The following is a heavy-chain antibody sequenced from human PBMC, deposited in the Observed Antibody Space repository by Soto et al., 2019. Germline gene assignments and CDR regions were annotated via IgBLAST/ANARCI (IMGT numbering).Heavy chain of an antibody. V-gene: IGHV3-48*03. CDR3: ARDLDFWSGRTPNWFDP. CDR2: ISSSGSTI. D-gene: IGHD3-3*01. J-gene: IGHJ5*02. Sequence: EVQLVESGGGLVQPGGSLRLSCAASGFTFSSYEMNWVRQAPGKGLEWVSYISSSGSTIYYADSVKGRFTISRDNAKNSLYLQMNRLRAEDTAVYYCARDLDFWSGRTPNWFDPWGQGTLVTVSS. CDR1: GFTFSSYE.